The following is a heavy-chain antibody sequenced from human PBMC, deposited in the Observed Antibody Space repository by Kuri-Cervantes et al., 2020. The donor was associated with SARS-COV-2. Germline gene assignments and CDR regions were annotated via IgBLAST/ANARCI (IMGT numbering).Heavy chain of an antibody. CDR2: LIPLFGTA. Sequence: SVKVSCKASGGTFSSYAISWVRQAPGQGLEWMGGLIPLFGTANYAQKFQGRVTITADKSTSTAYMELSSLRSEDTAVYYCARGGSSYSSSWFDYYFDYWGQGTLVTVSS. CDR1: GGTFSSYA. CDR3: ARGGSSYSSSWFDYYFDY. D-gene: IGHD6-13*01. J-gene: IGHJ4*02. V-gene: IGHV1-69*06.